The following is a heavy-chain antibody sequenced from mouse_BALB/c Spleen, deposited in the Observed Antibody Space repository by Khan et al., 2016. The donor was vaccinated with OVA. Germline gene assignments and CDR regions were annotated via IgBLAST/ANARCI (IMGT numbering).Heavy chain of an antibody. J-gene: IGHJ4*01. Sequence: EVELVESGGDLVKPGGSLKLSCAASGFIFSNYGMSWVRQTPDKRLEWVATMSSGGSFTYYPDRVKGRFTISRDNAKNTLYLQVNSLKDEDTAMYDCSGFRTTSTVDYYGMDYGGQGTSVTVSS. CDR1: GFIFSNYG. D-gene: IGHD1-2*01. CDR3: SGFRTTSTVDYYGMDY. V-gene: IGHV5-6*01. CDR2: MSSGGSFT.